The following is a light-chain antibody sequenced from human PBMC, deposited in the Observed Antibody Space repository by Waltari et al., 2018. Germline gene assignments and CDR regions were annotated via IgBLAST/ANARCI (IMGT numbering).Light chain of an antibody. CDR3: CSYAGSYTWV. CDR2: DVS. V-gene: IGLV2-11*02. Sequence: QSALTQPRSVSGSPGQSVTISCTGTSSDVGGYNYVSWYQQHPGKAPKLMIYDVSKRPSGVPDRVSGSKSGNTASLTSSGLQAEDEADYYCCSYAGSYTWVFGGGTKLTV. CDR1: SSDVGGYNY. J-gene: IGLJ3*02.